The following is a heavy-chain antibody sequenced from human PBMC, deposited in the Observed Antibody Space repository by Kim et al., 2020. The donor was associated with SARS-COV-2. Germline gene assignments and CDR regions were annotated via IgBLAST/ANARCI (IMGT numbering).Heavy chain of an antibody. CDR1: GGYISSYY. CDR2: IYYSGST. Sequence: SETLSLTCTVSGGYISSYYWSWIRQPPGKGLEWIGYIYYSGSTNYNPSLKSRVTISVDTSKNQFSLKLSSVTAADTAVYYCARGFDYWGQGTLVTVSS. V-gene: IGHV4-59*01. CDR3: ARGFDY. J-gene: IGHJ4*02.